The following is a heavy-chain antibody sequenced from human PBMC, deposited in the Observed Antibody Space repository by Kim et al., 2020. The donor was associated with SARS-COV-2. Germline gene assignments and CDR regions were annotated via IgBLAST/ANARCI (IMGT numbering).Heavy chain of an antibody. CDR1: GGYISSYY. CDR2: IYYSGST. Sequence: SETLSLTCTVSGGYISSYYWSWIRQPPGKGLEWIGYIYYSGSTNYNPSLKSRVTISVDTSKNQFSLKLSSVTAADTAVYYCARGFDYWGQGTLVTVSS. V-gene: IGHV4-59*01. CDR3: ARGFDY. J-gene: IGHJ4*02.